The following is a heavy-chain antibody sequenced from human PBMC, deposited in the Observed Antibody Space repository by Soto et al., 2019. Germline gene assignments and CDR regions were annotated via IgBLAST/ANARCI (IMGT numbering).Heavy chain of an antibody. CDR3: ARGLLKLGVIPYYYGMDV. Sequence: GGSLRLSCAASGFTFSSYGMHWVRQAPGKGLEWVAVIWYDGSNKYYADSVKGRFTISRDNSKNTLYLQMNSLRAEDTAVYYCARGLLKLGVIPYYYGMDVWGQGTTVTVSS. CDR2: IWYDGSNK. V-gene: IGHV3-33*01. CDR1: GFTFSSYG. J-gene: IGHJ6*02. D-gene: IGHD2-21*01.